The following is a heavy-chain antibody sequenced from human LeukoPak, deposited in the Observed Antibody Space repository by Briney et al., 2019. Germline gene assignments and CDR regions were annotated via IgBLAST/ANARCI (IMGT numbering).Heavy chain of an antibody. Sequence: ASVKVSCKASGGTFSSYAISWVRQAPGQRLEWMGWINAGNGNTKYSQKLQGRVTMTTDTSTSTAYMELRSLRSDDTAVYYCAREDVLLWFGEPKNYYGMDVWGQGTTVTVSS. D-gene: IGHD3-10*01. CDR2: INAGNGNT. V-gene: IGHV1-18*01. J-gene: IGHJ6*02. CDR1: GGTFSSYA. CDR3: AREDVLLWFGEPKNYYGMDV.